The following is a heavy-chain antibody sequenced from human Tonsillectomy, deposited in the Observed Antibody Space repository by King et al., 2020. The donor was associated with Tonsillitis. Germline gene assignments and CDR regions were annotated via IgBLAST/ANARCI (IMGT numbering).Heavy chain of an antibody. J-gene: IGHJ4*02. D-gene: IGHD3-10*01. V-gene: IGHV3-48*01. CDR3: ARAPVVRGVITHFDY. CDR1: GVTFSSQS. CDR2: IHSSGITI. Sequence: VQLVESGGGLVQPGGSLRLSCAVSGVTFSSQSMSWVRQAPGKGLEWVSYIHSSGITIYYADSVEGRFTISRDNAKNSLYLQMDSLRAEDTAVYYCARAPVVRGVITHFDYGGQGILVTVSS.